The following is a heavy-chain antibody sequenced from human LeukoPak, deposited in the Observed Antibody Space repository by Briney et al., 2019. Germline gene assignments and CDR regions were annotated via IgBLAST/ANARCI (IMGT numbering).Heavy chain of an antibody. CDR3: ARAAYSSGWYYFDY. D-gene: IGHD6-19*01. CDR1: GVTLSSDN. J-gene: IGHJ4*02. CDR2: IYRGGRT. Sequence: GGSLRLSCADSGVTLSSDNMRWGRQGPGGGVGRVSVIYRGGRTYYTDSVMGRVTISRHKTKNRMYRRSNSTGAEETAVYYCARAAYSSGWYYFDYWGQGTLVTVSS. V-gene: IGHV3-66*01.